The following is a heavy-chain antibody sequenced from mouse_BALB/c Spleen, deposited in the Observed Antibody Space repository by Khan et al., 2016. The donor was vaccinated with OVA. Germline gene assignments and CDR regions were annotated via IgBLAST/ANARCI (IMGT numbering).Heavy chain of an antibody. CDR2: ISTYYGDT. D-gene: IGHD2-1*01. CDR3: ARESGHYRFAY. V-gene: IGHV1S137*01. CDR1: GYTFTDFA. J-gene: IGHJ3*01. Sequence: VQLQESGAELVRPGVSVKISCKGSGYTFTDFAMHWVKQSHAKSLEWIGVISTYYGDTNYNQNFKGKATMTVDKSSSTAHMELARLTSEDSAIYYCARESGHYRFAYWGQGTLVTVSA.